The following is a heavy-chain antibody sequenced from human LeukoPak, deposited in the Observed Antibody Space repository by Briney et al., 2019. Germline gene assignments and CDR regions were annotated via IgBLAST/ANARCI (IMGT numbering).Heavy chain of an antibody. Sequence: SETLSLTCAVYGGSFSGYYWSWIRQPPGKGLEWIGEINHSGSTNYNPSLKSRVTISVDTSKNQFSLKLSSVTAADTAMYYCARGRPWGSGSWYFDYWGQGTLVTVSS. V-gene: IGHV4-34*01. D-gene: IGHD3-10*01. CDR2: INHSGST. CDR1: GGSFSGYY. J-gene: IGHJ4*02. CDR3: ARGRPWGSGSWYFDY.